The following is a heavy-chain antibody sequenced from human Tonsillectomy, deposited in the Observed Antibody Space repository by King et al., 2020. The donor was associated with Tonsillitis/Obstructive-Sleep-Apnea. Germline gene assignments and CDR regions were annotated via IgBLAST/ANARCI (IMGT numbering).Heavy chain of an antibody. D-gene: IGHD7-27*01. CDR3: ARESIAITGGFDS. Sequence: VQLQESGPGLVKPSQTLSLTCTVSAGSISSDTSYWSWIRQHPGKGLEWIGYIYYTGRTYYSPSLKSRVTISIDTSTNQFSLNLSSVTAADPAVYYCARESIAITGGFDSWGQGTLVTVSS. CDR1: AGSISSDTSY. V-gene: IGHV4-31*03. J-gene: IGHJ4*02. CDR2: IYYTGRT.